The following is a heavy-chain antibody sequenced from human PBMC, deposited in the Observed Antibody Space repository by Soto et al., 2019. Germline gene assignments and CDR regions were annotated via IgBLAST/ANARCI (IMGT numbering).Heavy chain of an antibody. CDR1: GGSIYTYY. D-gene: IGHD1-26*01. V-gene: IGHV4-59*01. CDR2: ISDGGST. Sequence: SETLSLTCNVSGGSIYTYYWNWIRQSPGKGLEWIGYISDGGSTNYNPSLKGRGTISVDTSKKQVSLKLSSVTAADAAVYYCAREEWELRRAFAIWGQGTMVTVSS. J-gene: IGHJ3*02. CDR3: AREEWELRRAFAI.